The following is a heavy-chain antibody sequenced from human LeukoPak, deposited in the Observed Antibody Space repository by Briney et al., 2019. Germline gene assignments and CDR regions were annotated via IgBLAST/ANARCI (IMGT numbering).Heavy chain of an antibody. CDR2: IYYSGST. CDR3: ARDRVYCSGGSCYSGPSYYYYYGMDV. Sequence: SETLSLTCTVSGGSISSYYWSWIRQPPGKGLEWIGYIYYSGSTNYNPSLKSRVTISVDTSKNQFSLKLGSVTAADTAVYYCARDRVYCSGGSCYSGPSYYYYYGMDVWGQGTTVTVSS. V-gene: IGHV4-59*01. J-gene: IGHJ6*02. D-gene: IGHD2-15*01. CDR1: GGSISSYY.